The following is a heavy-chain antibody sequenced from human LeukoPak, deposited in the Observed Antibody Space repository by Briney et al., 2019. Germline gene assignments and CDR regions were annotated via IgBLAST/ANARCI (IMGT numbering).Heavy chain of an antibody. D-gene: IGHD1-14*01. J-gene: IGHJ4*02. CDR2: ISYDGSNK. V-gene: IGHV3-30*04. CDR1: GFTFSSYA. Sequence: GGSLRLSCAASGFTFSSYAMHWVRQAPGKGLEWVAVISYDGSNKYYADSVKGRFTISRDNSKNTLYLQMNSLRAEDTAVYYCARVSPKTGLDYWGQGTLVTVSS. CDR3: ARVSPKTGLDY.